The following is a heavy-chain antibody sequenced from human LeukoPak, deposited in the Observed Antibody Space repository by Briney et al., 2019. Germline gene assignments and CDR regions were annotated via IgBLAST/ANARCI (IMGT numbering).Heavy chain of an antibody. CDR2: IIPIFGTA. Sequence: ASVKVSCKASGGTFSSYAISWVRQAPGQGLEWMGGIIPIFGTANYAQKFQGRVTITADKSTSTAYMELSSLRSEDTAVYYCARGEGYCGGDCGAHWGQGTLVTASS. D-gene: IGHD2-21*02. V-gene: IGHV1-69*06. J-gene: IGHJ4*02. CDR1: GGTFSSYA. CDR3: ARGEGYCGGDCGAH.